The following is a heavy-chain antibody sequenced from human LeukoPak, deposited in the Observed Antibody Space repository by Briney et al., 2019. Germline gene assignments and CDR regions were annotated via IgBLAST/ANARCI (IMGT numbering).Heavy chain of an antibody. D-gene: IGHD3-9*01. CDR3: ARDALRYFDWLLADPHYYYGMDV. Sequence: GGSLRLSCAASGFTFSVYTMNWVRQAPGKGLEWVSSISSSSSYIYYADSVKGRFTISRDNAKNSLYLQMNSLRAEDTAVYYCARDALRYFDWLLADPHYYYGMDVWGKGTTVTVSS. CDR1: GFTFSVYT. V-gene: IGHV3-21*01. CDR2: ISSSSSYI. J-gene: IGHJ6*04.